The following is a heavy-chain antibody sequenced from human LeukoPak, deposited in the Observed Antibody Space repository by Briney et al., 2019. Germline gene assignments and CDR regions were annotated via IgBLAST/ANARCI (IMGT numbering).Heavy chain of an antibody. J-gene: IGHJ6*03. CDR3: ARPPDNYYYYYMDV. V-gene: IGHV3-30*03. CDR1: GFTFSSYG. Sequence: PGGSLRLSCAASGFTFSSYGMHWVRQAPGKGLEWVAVISYDGSNKYYADSVKGRFTISRDNAKNSLYLQMNSLRAEDTAVYYCARPPDNYYYYYMDVWGKGTTVTVSS. CDR2: ISYDGSNK.